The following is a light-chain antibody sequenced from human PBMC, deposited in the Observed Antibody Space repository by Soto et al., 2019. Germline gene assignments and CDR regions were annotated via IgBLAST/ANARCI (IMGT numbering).Light chain of an antibody. J-gene: IGKJ4*01. V-gene: IGKV1-33*01. Sequence: DVPMTQSPSSLSASVGDRVTITCQASQDISNYLNCYQQKPGKAPKLLIYDASNLETGVPSRFSGSGSGTDFTFTISSLQPEDIATYYCQQYDNLALTFGGGTKVEIK. CDR2: DAS. CDR1: QDISNY. CDR3: QQYDNLALT.